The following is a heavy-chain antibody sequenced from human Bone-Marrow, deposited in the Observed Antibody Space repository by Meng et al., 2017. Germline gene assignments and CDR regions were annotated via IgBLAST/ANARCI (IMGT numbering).Heavy chain of an antibody. CDR2: INPNTGVT. CDR1: GYTFTDYY. V-gene: IGHV1-2*06. CDR3: AKGGAVNWFDP. D-gene: IGHD1-26*01. J-gene: IGHJ5*02. Sequence: QVQVVQSGAEAKKPGASVKVSCKTSGYTFTDYYVHWVRQAPGQGLEWMGRINPNTGVTKYIQKFQGRVLMTRDTSIRTAYMEVNRLRAEDTAVYYCAKGGAVNWFDPWGQGTLVTVSS.